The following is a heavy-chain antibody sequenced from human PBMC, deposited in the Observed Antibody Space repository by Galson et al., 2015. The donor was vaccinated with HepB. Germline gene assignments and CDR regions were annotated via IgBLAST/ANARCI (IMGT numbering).Heavy chain of an antibody. V-gene: IGHV3-30*02. CDR3: AKDGRYCSGGSCYYYGMDV. Sequence: SLRLSCAASGFTFSSYGMHWVRQAPGKGLEWVAFIRYDGSNKYYADNVKGRSTITRDNSKNTLYLQMNSLRAEDTAVYYCAKDGRYCSGGSCYYYGMDVWGQGTTVTVSS. D-gene: IGHD2-15*01. CDR1: GFTFSSYG. CDR2: IRYDGSNK. J-gene: IGHJ6*02.